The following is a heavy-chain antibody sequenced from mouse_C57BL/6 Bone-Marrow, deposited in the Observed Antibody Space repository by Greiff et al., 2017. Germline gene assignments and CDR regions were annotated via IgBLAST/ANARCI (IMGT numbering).Heavy chain of an antibody. CDR1: GYAFTNYL. D-gene: IGHD1-1*01. CDR3: ATHYYYGSSYEDY. J-gene: IGHJ2*01. CDR2: INPGSGGT. Sequence: VKLMESGAELVRPGTSVKVSCKASGYAFTNYLIEWVKQRPGQGLEWIGVINPGSGGTNYNEKFKGKATLTADKSSSTAYMQLSSLTSEDAAVYFCATHYYYGSSYEDYWGQGTTLTGSS. V-gene: IGHV1-54*01.